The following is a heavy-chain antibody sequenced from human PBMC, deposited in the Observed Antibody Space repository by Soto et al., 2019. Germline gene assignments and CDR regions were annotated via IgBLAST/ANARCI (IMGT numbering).Heavy chain of an antibody. CDR2: ISSSSSYI. CDR3: TTDTFGPRDS. CDR1: GLTFSSYS. Sequence: GGSLRLSCAASGLTFSSYSMNWVRQAPGKGLEWVSSISSSSSYIYYADSVKGRFTISRDNAQKTVYLQMSSLRAEDTAVYYCTTDTFGPRDSWGRGTLVTVSS. D-gene: IGHD3-10*01. V-gene: IGHV3-21*01. J-gene: IGHJ4*02.